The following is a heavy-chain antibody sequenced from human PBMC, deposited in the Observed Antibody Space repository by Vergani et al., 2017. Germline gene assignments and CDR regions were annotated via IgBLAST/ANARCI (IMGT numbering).Heavy chain of an antibody. CDR3: GRHLAYCGGDCYPYYYGMDV. CDR1: GGSMSGYY. D-gene: IGHD2-21*02. J-gene: IGHJ6*02. V-gene: IGHV4-59*01. CDR2: MYHSGST. Sequence: QVRLQESGPGLVKPSETLSLTCSVSGGSMSGYYWSWIRQPPGKELEWIGYMYHSGSTNYNPSLETRVNISGYTSKNQFSLKLNSVTAADTAVYYCGRHLAYCGGDCYPYYYGMDVWGQGTTVTVSS.